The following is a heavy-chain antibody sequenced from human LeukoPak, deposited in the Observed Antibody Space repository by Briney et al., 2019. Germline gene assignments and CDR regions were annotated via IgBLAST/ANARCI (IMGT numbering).Heavy chain of an antibody. CDR2: INHSGST. J-gene: IGHJ5*02. CDR3: ARAGGYCSSTSCYLGSWFDP. Sequence: SETLSLTCADYGGSFSGYYWSWIRQPPGKGLEWIGEINHSGSTNYNPSLKSRVTISVDTSKNQFSLKLSSVTAADTAVYYCARAGGYCSSTSCYLGSWFDPWGQGTLVTVSS. D-gene: IGHD2-2*01. V-gene: IGHV4-34*01. CDR1: GGSFSGYY.